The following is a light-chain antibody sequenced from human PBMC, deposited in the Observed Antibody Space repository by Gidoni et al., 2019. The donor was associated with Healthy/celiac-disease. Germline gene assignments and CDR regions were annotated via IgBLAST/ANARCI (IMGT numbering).Light chain of an antibody. CDR3: QVWDSSNWV. J-gene: IGLJ3*02. CDR1: NIGSKS. Sequence: SYVLTQPPPVPVAPGKTARITCGGNNIGSKSVHWYQQKPGQAPVLVIYYDSDRPSGIPERFSGSNSGNTATLTISRVEAGDEADYYCQVWDSSNWVFGGGTKLTVL. CDR2: YDS. V-gene: IGLV3-21*04.